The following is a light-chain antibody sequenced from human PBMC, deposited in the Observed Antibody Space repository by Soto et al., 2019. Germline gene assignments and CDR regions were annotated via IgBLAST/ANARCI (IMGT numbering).Light chain of an antibody. CDR2: WAS. J-gene: IGKJ1*01. CDR1: QSVLYSPNNKNY. CDR3: QQYNSAPQS. Sequence: DIVLTQSPDSLAVSLVERATINCKSSQSVLYSPNNKNYLAWYQQKPGQPPKLLIYWASTRESGVPARFSGSGSGTDFTLTISSLQAEDVAFYYCQQYNSAPQSFGQGTKVEIK. V-gene: IGKV4-1*01.